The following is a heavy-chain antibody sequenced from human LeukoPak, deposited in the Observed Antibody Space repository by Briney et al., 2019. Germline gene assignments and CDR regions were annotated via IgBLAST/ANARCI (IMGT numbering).Heavy chain of an antibody. V-gene: IGHV3-21*01. CDR2: ISSSSSYI. Sequence: PGGSLRLSCAASGFTFSSYSMNWVRQAPGKGLEWVSSISSSSSYIYYADSVKGRFTISRDNAKNSLYLQMNSLRAEDTAVYYCARDGYYYDSSGYSEGGFDYWGQGTLVTVSS. J-gene: IGHJ4*02. D-gene: IGHD3-22*01. CDR1: GFTFSSYS. CDR3: ARDGYYYDSSGYSEGGFDY.